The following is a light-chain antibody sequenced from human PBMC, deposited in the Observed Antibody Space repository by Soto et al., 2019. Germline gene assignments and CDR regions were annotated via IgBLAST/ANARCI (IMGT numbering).Light chain of an antibody. CDR2: EGS. J-gene: IGLJ1*01. V-gene: IGLV2-23*01. CDR1: TYGFETYNQ. Sequence: QSVLTQPASMSGSPGQSITISCSGTTYGFETYNQVSWYQQHPGKAPKFLIYEGSKRPSGVSNRFSGSKSGNTASLTISGLQAEDEADYFCSSYVGDSAYAFGTGTKVTVL. CDR3: SSYVGDSAYA.